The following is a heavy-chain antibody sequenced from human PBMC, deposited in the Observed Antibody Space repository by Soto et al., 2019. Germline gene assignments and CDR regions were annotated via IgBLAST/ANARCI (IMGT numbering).Heavy chain of an antibody. V-gene: IGHV3-11*01. Sequence: GETLRLSCAASGFTFSDYYMSWIRQAPGKGLEWVSYISSSGSTIYYADSVKGRFTISRDNAKNSLYLQMNSLRAEDTAVYYCARAQLLYSGFDPWGQGTLVTVSS. CDR3: ARAQLLYSGFDP. D-gene: IGHD2-2*02. CDR1: GFTFSDYY. CDR2: ISSSGSTI. J-gene: IGHJ5*02.